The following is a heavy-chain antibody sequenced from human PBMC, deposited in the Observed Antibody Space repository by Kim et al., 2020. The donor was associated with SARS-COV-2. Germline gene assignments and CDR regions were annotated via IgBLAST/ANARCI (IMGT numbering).Heavy chain of an antibody. Sequence: GGSLRLSCAASGFTFSSYGMHWVRQAPGKGLEWVAVIWYDGSNKYYADSVKGRFTISRDNSKNTLYLQMNSLRAEDTAVYYCARYNIAARTFDYWGQGTLVTVSS. CDR3: ARYNIAARTFDY. V-gene: IGHV3-33*01. D-gene: IGHD6-6*01. CDR1: GFTFSSYG. CDR2: IWYDGSNK. J-gene: IGHJ4*02.